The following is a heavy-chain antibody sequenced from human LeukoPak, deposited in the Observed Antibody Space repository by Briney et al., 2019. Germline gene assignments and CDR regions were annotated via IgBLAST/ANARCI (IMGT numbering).Heavy chain of an antibody. J-gene: IGHJ4*02. CDR1: GXSISSYY. CDR3: ARVAYSGYDYYFDY. V-gene: IGHV4-59*01. CDR2: IYYSGST. D-gene: IGHD5-12*01. Sequence: PSETLSLTCTVSGXSISSYYGSWIRQPPGKGLEWIVYIYYSGSTNYNPSLKSRVTISVDTSKNQFSLKLSSVTAADTAVYYCARVAYSGYDYYFDYWGQGTLVTVSS.